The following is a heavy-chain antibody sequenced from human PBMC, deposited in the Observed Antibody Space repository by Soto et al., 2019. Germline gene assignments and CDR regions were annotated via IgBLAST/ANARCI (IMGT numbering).Heavy chain of an antibody. D-gene: IGHD2-15*01. CDR1: GGTFSSYT. V-gene: IGHV1-69*02. J-gene: IGHJ3*02. CDR3: ARNERRYCSGGSCYHAFDI. CDR2: IIPILGIA. Sequence: QVQLVQSGAEVKKPGSSVKVSCKASGGTFSSYTISWVRQAPGQGLEWMGRIIPILGIAHYAQKSQGRVTITAEKSTSTAYMGVSSLSSESTAVNSCARNERRYCSGGSCYHAFDIWGQGTMVTVSS.